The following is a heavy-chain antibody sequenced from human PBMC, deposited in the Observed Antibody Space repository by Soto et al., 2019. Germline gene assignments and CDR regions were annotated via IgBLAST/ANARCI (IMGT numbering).Heavy chain of an antibody. CDR2: IYWEDDK. CDR3: AHIVTGCFT. J-gene: IGHJ5*02. Sequence: QITLKESGPTLVKPTQTLTLTCTISGFSLITSGVGVGWIRQPPGKALEWLALIYWEDDKRYSASLKSRLTITKDASKNQVVLTMTNMDPVVTATYSCAHIVTGCFTWGRGALVTVSS. CDR1: GFSLITSGVG. V-gene: IGHV2-5*02. D-gene: IGHD3-16*01.